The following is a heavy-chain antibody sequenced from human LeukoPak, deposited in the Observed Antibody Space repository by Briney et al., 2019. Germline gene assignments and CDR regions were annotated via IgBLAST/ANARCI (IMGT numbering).Heavy chain of an antibody. Sequence: GGSLRLSCAASGFIFSNYAMNWVRQAPGKGLEWVSSISSSSSYIYYADSVKGRFTISRDNAKNSLYLQMNSLRAEDTAVYYCAELGITMIGGVWGKGTTVTISS. CDR3: AELGITMIGGV. CDR1: GFIFSNYA. CDR2: ISSSSSYI. D-gene: IGHD3-10*02. J-gene: IGHJ6*03. V-gene: IGHV3-21*01.